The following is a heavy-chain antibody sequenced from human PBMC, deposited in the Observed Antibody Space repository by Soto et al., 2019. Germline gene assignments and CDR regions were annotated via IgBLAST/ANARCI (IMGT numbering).Heavy chain of an antibody. Sequence: VQLLESGGGLAQPGGSLRLSCAASGFTSGSQVISSVRQAPGKGLEWVSTISGSGASTNYADFVKGRFTISRDNSKNTLYLQMNSLRAEATAVYYCAKPPGTGWYYFAYWGQGTLVTVSS. D-gene: IGHD6-19*01. CDR1: GFTSGSQV. V-gene: IGHV3-23*01. J-gene: IGHJ4*02. CDR2: ISGSGAST. CDR3: AKPPGTGWYYFAY.